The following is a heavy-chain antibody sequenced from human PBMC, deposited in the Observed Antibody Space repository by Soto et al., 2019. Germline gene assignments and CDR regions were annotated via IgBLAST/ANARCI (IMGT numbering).Heavy chain of an antibody. CDR2: ILYSGAT. Sequence: SDTLSISCTVSGDSINIRSYYWGWIRQPPGKGLEYIGIILYSGATYYSPSLKSRVTISVDTSRNQFSLYLTSVTAADTAVYFCVSQDNRLGDSFDYWGPGALVTVSS. CDR3: VSQDNRLGDSFDY. CDR1: GDSINIRSYY. V-gene: IGHV4-39*01. J-gene: IGHJ4*02. D-gene: IGHD2-15*01.